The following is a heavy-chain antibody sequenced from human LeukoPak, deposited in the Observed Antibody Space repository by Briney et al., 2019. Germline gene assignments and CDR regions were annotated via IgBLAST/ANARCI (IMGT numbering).Heavy chain of an antibody. Sequence: GGSLRLSCAASGFTFSSYTMNWVRQAPGKGLEWVSSISGSSSYIYYADSVKGRFTISRHNAKNSLYLQMNSPRAEDTAVYYCARVSAGVIGMKDVFDIWGQGTMVTVSS. J-gene: IGHJ3*02. D-gene: IGHD3-16*02. CDR1: GFTFSSYT. CDR2: ISGSSSYI. CDR3: ARVSAGVIGMKDVFDI. V-gene: IGHV3-21*01.